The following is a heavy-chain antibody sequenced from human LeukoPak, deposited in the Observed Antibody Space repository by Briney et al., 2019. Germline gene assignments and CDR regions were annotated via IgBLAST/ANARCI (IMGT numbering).Heavy chain of an antibody. CDR3: ARNENSGWGYFDY. CDR1: RFTFNSYA. Sequence: GGFLRLSCAASRFTFNSYAMSWVRQAPGKGLEWVSVIGGSNGITFYVGSVKGRFTISRDNSKDTLYLQMNSLRAEDTAVYYCARNENSGWGYFDYWGQGTLVTVSS. CDR2: IGGSNGIT. V-gene: IGHV3-23*01. J-gene: IGHJ4*02. D-gene: IGHD5-12*01.